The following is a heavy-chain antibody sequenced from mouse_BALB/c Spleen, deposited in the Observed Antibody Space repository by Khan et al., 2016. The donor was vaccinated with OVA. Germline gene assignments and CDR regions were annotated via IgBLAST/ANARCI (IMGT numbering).Heavy chain of an antibody. J-gene: IGHJ4*01. CDR1: GYTFTSYV. Sequence: VQLQQSGPALVKPGASVKMSCKASGYTFTSYVMHWVKQKPGQGLEWIGYINPYNDGTTYNEKFKGKATLTSDKSSSTSYMELSSLTSEDSAVYYCTRSTYYGNPYAMDYWGQGTSVTVSS. D-gene: IGHD2-10*01. CDR3: TRSTYYGNPYAMDY. CDR2: INPYNDGT. V-gene: IGHV1S136*01.